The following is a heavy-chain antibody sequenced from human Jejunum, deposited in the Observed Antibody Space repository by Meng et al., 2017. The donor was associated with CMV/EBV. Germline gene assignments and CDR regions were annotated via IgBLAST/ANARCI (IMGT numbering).Heavy chain of an antibody. CDR3: ARRGRHEEWFDP. Sequence: SCKGSGYSFTTYWIGWVRQMPGKGLEWMGIIYPGDSDTRYSPSFQGQVTISADKSISTAYLQWTSLKASDTAMYYCARRGRHEEWFDPWGQGTLVTVSS. J-gene: IGHJ5*02. D-gene: IGHD3-16*01. CDR1: GYSFTTYW. CDR2: IYPGDSDT. V-gene: IGHV5-51*01.